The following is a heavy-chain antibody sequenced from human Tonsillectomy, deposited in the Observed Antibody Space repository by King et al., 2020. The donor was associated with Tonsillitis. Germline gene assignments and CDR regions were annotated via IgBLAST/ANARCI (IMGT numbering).Heavy chain of an antibody. Sequence: QLVQSGGEVKKAGASVKVSCKASGYTFTSYGISWVRQAPGQGLEWMGWISAYDGKTKFAQKLQGRVTMTTDRSTSTNYMELRSLRSDDTAVYYCARDRGYVAWNYEDYWGQGTLVTVSS. CDR3: ARDRGYVAWNYEDY. CDR1: GYTFTSYG. J-gene: IGHJ4*02. CDR2: ISAYDGKT. V-gene: IGHV1-18*04. D-gene: IGHD1-7*01.